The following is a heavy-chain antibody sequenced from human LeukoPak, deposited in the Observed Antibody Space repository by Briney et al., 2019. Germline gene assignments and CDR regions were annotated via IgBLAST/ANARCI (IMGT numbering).Heavy chain of an antibody. CDR2: IIPILGIA. Sequence: SVKVSCKASGGTFSSYAISWVRQAPGQGLEWMGRIIPILGIANYAQKFQGRVTITADKSTSTAYMELSSLRSEDAAVYYCARDRGYSYGPTYYYYGMDVWGQGTTVTVSS. V-gene: IGHV1-69*04. J-gene: IGHJ6*02. D-gene: IGHD5-18*01. CDR3: ARDRGYSYGPTYYYYGMDV. CDR1: GGTFSSYA.